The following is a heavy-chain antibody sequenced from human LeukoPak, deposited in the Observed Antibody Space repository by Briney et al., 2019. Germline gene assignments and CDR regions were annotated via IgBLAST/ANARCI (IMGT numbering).Heavy chain of an antibody. V-gene: IGHV4-59*01. J-gene: IGHJ4*02. Sequence: SETLSLTCTVSGGSISSYYWSWVRQPPGKGLEWIGYIYYSGSTNYNPSLKSRVTMSLDTSKKQLSLKLSSVTAADTAVYYCATMVQGVHTYFGSWGQGNLVAVSA. CDR1: GGSISSYY. CDR2: IYYSGST. CDR3: ATMVQGVHTYFGS. D-gene: IGHD3-10*01.